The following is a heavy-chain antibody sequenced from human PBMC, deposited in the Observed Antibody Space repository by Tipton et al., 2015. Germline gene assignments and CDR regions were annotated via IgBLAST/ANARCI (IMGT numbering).Heavy chain of an antibody. CDR2: IHHGGST. V-gene: IGHV4-4*02. Sequence: TLSLTCSVSGDSISSSNWWSWVRQPPGKGLEWIGEIHHGGSTNYNPSLKSRVTMSVDTSKNQFSLHLSSVTAADTAVYYCARSKGYCSSTSCANFDYWGQGILVTVSS. CDR1: GDSISSSNW. CDR3: ARSKGYCSSTSCANFDY. J-gene: IGHJ4*02. D-gene: IGHD2-2*01.